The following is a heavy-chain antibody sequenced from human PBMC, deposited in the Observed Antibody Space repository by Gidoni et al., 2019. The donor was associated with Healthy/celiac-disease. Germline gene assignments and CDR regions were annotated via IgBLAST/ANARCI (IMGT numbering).Heavy chain of an antibody. J-gene: IGHJ4*02. D-gene: IGHD3-10*01. Sequence: QVQLQQWGAGLLKPSETLSLTCAVYGGSFSGYYWSWIRQPPGKGLEWIGEINHSGSTNYNPSLKSRVTISVDTSKNQFSLKLSSVTAADTAVYYCARVTLLWFGEEESDYFDYWGQGTLVTVSS. CDR1: GGSFSGYY. CDR2: INHSGST. CDR3: ARVTLLWFGEEESDYFDY. V-gene: IGHV4-34*01.